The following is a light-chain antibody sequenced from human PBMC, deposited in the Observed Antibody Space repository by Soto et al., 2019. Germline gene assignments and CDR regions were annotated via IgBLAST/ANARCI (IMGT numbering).Light chain of an antibody. CDR1: QSLNGR. CDR2: DVS. J-gene: IGKJ1*01. CDR3: QQYSYHST. V-gene: IGKV1-5*01. Sequence: DIQMTQSPSTLSSSIGDRVTITCRASQSLNGRLAWYQQRPGHAPNLLIYDVSTLETGVPSRFSGTGSETEFTLTISGLQPDDFATYYYQQYSYHSTVGPGTKVEIK.